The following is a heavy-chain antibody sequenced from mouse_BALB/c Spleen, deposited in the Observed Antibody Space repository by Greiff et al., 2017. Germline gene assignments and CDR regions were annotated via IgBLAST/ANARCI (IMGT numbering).Heavy chain of an antibody. CDR3: GIYYGYGGFAY. CDR2: ISYDGSN. Sequence: EVKVEESGPGLVKPSQSLSLTCSVTGYSITSGYYWNWIRQFPGNKLEWMGYISYDGSNNYNPSLKNRISITRDTSKNQFFLKLNSVTTEDTATYYCGIYYGYGGFAYWGQGTLVTVSA. J-gene: IGHJ3*01. CDR1: GYSITSGYY. D-gene: IGHD2-2*01. V-gene: IGHV3-6*02.